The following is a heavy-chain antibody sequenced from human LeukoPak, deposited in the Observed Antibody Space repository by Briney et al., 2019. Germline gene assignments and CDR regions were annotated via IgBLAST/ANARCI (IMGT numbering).Heavy chain of an antibody. V-gene: IGHV4-61*02. Sequence: SETLSLTCSVSGGSITSPTYYWAWIRQSAEKGLQYLGRLFASGNYNYNPSLKGRAAMSVDTSKSQISLKLTSVTGADTAMYYCAAFCASTSCLGHVFGVWGHGTMVTVSS. CDR3: AAFCASTSCLGHVFGV. D-gene: IGHD2-21*01. CDR1: GGSITSPTYY. CDR2: LFASGNY. J-gene: IGHJ3*01.